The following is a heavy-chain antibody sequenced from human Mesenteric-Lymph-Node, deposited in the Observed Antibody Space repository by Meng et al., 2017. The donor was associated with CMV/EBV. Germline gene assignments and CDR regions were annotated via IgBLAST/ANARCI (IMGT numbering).Heavy chain of an antibody. CDR3: ARAIRGLWFGELFYGMDV. J-gene: IGHJ6*02. V-gene: IGHV3-7*01. D-gene: IGHD3-10*01. CDR2: IKQDGSEK. CDR1: GFTFSSFA. Sequence: GGSLRLSCAASGFTFSSFAMHWVRQAPGKGLEWVANIKQDGSEKYYVDSVKGRFTISRDNAKNSLYLQMNSLRAEDTAVYYCARAIRGLWFGELFYGMDVWGQGTTVTVSS.